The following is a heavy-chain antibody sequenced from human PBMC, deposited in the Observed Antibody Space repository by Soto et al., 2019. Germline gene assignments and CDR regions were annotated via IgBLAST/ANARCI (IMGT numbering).Heavy chain of an antibody. D-gene: IGHD3-22*01. V-gene: IGHV3-23*01. Sequence: GGSLRLSCAASGFAFSSYAMSWVRQAPGKGLEWVSGISGSGGGTYYADSVKGRFTISRDNSKNTLELQMNSLRAEDTAVYYCAKDLFGVKMIVLVQTGNYFDYWGQGTLVTVSS. J-gene: IGHJ4*02. CDR3: AKDLFGVKMIVLVQTGNYFDY. CDR2: ISGSGGGT. CDR1: GFAFSSYA.